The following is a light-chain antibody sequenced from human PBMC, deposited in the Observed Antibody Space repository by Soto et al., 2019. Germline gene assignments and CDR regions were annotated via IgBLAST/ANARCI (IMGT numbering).Light chain of an antibody. V-gene: IGLV3-1*01. CDR2: QDS. Sequence: ELTQPPSVSVSPGQTASITCSGDKLGDKYACWYQQKPGQSPVLVIYQDSKRPSGIPERFSGSNSGNTATLTISGTQAMDEADYYCQAWDSSTPHVVFGGGTKLTVL. CDR3: QAWDSSTPHVV. CDR1: KLGDKY. J-gene: IGLJ2*01.